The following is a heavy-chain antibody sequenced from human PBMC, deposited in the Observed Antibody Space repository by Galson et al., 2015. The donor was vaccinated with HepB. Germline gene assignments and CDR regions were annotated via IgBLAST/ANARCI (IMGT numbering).Heavy chain of an antibody. Sequence: SLRLSCAVSGFSLSAYSMRWVRQAPGKGLEWISYISSRSWTIYHADSVKGRFTISRDNARNSLDLQMTSLRAEDMAVYYCARGSGPTGNHYWYFDLWGRGTLVTVSS. CDR2: ISSRSWTI. CDR3: ARGSGPTGNHYWYFDL. J-gene: IGHJ2*01. V-gene: IGHV3-48*01. CDR1: GFSLSAYS. D-gene: IGHD1-14*01.